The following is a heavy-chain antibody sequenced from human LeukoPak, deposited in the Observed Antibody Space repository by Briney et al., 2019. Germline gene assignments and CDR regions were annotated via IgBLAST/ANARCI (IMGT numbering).Heavy chain of an antibody. CDR2: FDPEDGET. D-gene: IGHD3-9*01. CDR1: GYTLTELS. CDR3: ATTGYYDILTGYRAFDY. Sequence: ASVTVSFKVSGYTLTELSMHWVRQAPGKGREGMGGFDPEDGETIYAQKFQGRVTMTEDTSTDTAYMELSSLRSEDTAVYYCATTGYYDILTGYRAFDYWGQGTLVTVSS. V-gene: IGHV1-24*01. J-gene: IGHJ4*02.